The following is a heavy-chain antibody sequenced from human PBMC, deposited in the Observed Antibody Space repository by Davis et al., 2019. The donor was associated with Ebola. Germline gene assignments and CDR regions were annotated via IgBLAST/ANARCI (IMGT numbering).Heavy chain of an antibody. CDR1: GYTFTGYY. D-gene: IGHD1-1*01. CDR3: ARDMGSTVGFIMQTDY. CDR2: INPNSGGT. J-gene: IGHJ4*02. V-gene: IGHV1-2*04. Sequence: ASVKVSCKASGYTFTGYYMHWVRQAPGQGLGWMGWINPNSGGTDSAQKFQGWVTMTRDTSVSAVYLELRNLKSDDTAVYYCARDMGSTVGFIMQTDYWGQGTLVTVSS.